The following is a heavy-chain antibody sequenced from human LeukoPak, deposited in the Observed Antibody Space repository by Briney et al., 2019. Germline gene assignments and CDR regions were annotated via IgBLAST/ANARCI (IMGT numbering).Heavy chain of an antibody. J-gene: IGHJ5*02. D-gene: IGHD3-9*01. V-gene: IGHV1-46*01. CDR1: GYTFTSYY. CDR3: AAGVDILTGKYASRFDP. Sequence: ASVKVSCKASGYTFTSYYMHWVRQAPGQGLEWMGIINPSGGSTSYAQKFQGRVTMTRDTSTSTVYMELSSLRSEDTAVYYCAAGVDILTGKYASRFDPWGQGTLVTVSS. CDR2: INPSGGST.